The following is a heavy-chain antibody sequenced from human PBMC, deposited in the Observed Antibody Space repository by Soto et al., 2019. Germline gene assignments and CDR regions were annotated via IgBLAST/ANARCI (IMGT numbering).Heavy chain of an antibody. V-gene: IGHV1-18*01. CDR1: GYTFTSYG. D-gene: IGHD1-26*01. Sequence: GASVQVSCKASGYTFTSYGISWVRQAPGQGLEWMGRISAYNGNTNYAQKLQGRVTMTTDTSTSTANKEQRSLRFDDTAVYYCARVVGALGHWFDPWGKGTLVTVSS. J-gene: IGHJ5*02. CDR2: ISAYNGNT. CDR3: ARVVGALGHWFDP.